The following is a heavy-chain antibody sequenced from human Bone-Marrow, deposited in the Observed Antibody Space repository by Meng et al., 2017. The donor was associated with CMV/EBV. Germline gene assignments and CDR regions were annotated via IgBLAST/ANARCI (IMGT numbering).Heavy chain of an antibody. CDR3: ARLITVTNDFDY. D-gene: IGHD4-17*01. CDR1: GFTFSVYN. J-gene: IGHJ4*02. CDR2: IYSGDST. V-gene: IGHV3-66*02. Sequence: GESLKISCAASGFTFSVYNMNWVRQAPGKGLEWVSVIYSGDSTYYADSVKGQFTISRDNSKNTLYLQMNSLRPEDTAVYYCARLITVTNDFDYWGQGTLVTVSS.